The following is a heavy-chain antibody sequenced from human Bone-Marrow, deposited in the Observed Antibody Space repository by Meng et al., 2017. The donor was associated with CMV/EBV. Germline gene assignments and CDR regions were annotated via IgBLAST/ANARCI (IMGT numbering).Heavy chain of an antibody. V-gene: IGHV2-5*01. CDR2: IYWNDDR. D-gene: IGHD2-8*01. J-gene: IGHJ4*02. CDR3: ARTPRDNSQYFTYFDF. CDR1: FSLSTDNFG. Sequence: FSLSTDNFGVAWLRQPPGKALERLGIIYWNDDRRYSPSLNNRLSITKDSSKDQVVLTLTNMDAVDTATYYCARTPRDNSQYFTYFDFWGLGTLVTVSS.